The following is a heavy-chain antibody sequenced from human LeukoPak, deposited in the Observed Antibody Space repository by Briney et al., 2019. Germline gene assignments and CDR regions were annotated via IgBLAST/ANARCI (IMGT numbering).Heavy chain of an antibody. CDR2: IKSKTDDGTI. Sequence: GGSLRLSCAASGFTFNNAWMSWVRQAPGKGLEWVGRIKSKTDDGTIDYAAPVKGRFIISRDDSKDTLYLQMNSLKTEDTAVYYCTAYGYYYDTSGHYYFDYWGQGAPVTVSS. V-gene: IGHV3-15*01. CDR1: GFTFNNAW. D-gene: IGHD3-22*01. J-gene: IGHJ4*02. CDR3: TAYGYYYDTSGHYYFDY.